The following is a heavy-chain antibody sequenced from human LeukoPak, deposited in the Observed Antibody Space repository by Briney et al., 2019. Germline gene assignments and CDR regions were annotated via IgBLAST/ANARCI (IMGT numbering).Heavy chain of an antibody. CDR2: ISGNGDNT. D-gene: IGHD6-19*01. Sequence: GGSLRLSCAASGFTFGSYGMNWVRQAPGKGLEWVSLISGNGDNTYYADSVKGRFTISRDISKNTLFLQMNSLRAEDTAVYYCARRSGIAVAGAFDYWGQGTLVTVSS. J-gene: IGHJ4*02. V-gene: IGHV3-23*01. CDR3: ARRSGIAVAGAFDY. CDR1: GFTFGSYG.